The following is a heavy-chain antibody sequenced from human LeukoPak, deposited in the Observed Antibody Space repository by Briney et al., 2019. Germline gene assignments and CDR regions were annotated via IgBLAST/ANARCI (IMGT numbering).Heavy chain of an antibody. D-gene: IGHD3-16*01. V-gene: IGHV1-69*13. Sequence: SVKVSCKASGGTFKSYAISWVRQAPGQGLEYLGGSIPNFRRTKYARKFEGRVTITADETTAYMELRSLTSEDTAVYYCARAGRDSNYDFDYHMDVWGKGTTVIVSS. CDR1: GGTFKSYA. CDR3: ARAGRDSNYDFDYHMDV. J-gene: IGHJ6*03. CDR2: SIPNFRRT.